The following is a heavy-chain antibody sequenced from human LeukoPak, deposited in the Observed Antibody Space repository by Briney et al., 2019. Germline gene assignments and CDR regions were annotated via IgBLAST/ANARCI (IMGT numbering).Heavy chain of an antibody. CDR2: IFPDGQT. CDR3: ARANPVYGDFDY. CDR1: GLTVNDNY. V-gene: IGHV3-53*01. J-gene: IGHJ4*02. D-gene: IGHD4-17*01. Sequence: SGGSPRLSCALSGLTVNDNYMSWVRQAPGKGLEWVSLIFPDGQTYYADFVQGRFSISRDMSRNILFLDMSSLRAEDTAVFFYARANPVYGDFDYWGQGTLVTVSS.